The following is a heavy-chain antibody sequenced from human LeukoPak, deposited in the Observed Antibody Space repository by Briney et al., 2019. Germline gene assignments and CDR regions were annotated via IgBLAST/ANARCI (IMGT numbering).Heavy chain of an antibody. Sequence: SETLSLTCSVSGGSISSGDYFWTWIRQPPGKGLEYIGYIYYSGTTYYNPSLKSRITMSVDMSANQFSLRLTSVSAADTAVYYCARRSYSGSYWPYYFDYWGQGTLVTVSS. D-gene: IGHD1-26*01. CDR3: ARRSYSGSYWPYYFDY. CDR1: GGSISSGDYF. J-gene: IGHJ4*02. CDR2: IYYSGTT. V-gene: IGHV4-30-4*01.